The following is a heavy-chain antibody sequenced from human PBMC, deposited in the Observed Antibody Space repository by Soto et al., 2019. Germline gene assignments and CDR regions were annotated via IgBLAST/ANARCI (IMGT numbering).Heavy chain of an antibody. CDR1: GFTFSSSG. Sequence: PGGSLRLSCAASGFTFSSSGMHWVRQAPGKGLEWVAIIWYDGSKKYYADSVKGRFTISRDNSQSTLFLQMDSLRPEDAAVYYCAKDLKVSGGFHGSLNYYYGMDVWGQGTTVTVSS. J-gene: IGHJ6*02. CDR2: IWYDGSKK. D-gene: IGHD3-10*01. V-gene: IGHV3-30*02. CDR3: AKDLKVSGGFHGSLNYYYGMDV.